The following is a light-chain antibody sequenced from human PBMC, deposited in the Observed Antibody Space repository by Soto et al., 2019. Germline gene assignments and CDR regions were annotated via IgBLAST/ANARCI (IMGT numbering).Light chain of an antibody. Sequence: EIVLTQSPGTLSLSPGERATLSCRASQSVSSSYLAWYQQKPGQAPRLLIYGASSRATGIPDRFSGSGSGKDFTLTISRLEPEDFAVYYCQQHGSSTWTFGQGTKVEIQ. CDR2: GAS. V-gene: IGKV3-20*01. J-gene: IGKJ1*01. CDR1: QSVSSSY. CDR3: QQHGSSTWT.